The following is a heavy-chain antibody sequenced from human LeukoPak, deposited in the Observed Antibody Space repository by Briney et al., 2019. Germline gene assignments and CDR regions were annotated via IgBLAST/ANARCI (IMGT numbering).Heavy chain of an antibody. V-gene: IGHV4-39*07. CDR2: IYYSGST. Sequence: PSETLSLTCTVSGGSISSSSYYWGWIRQPPGKGLEWIGSIYYSGSTYYNPSLKSRVTISVDTSKNQFSLKLSSVTAADTAVYYYARDRQGVWGQGTLVTVSS. J-gene: IGHJ4*02. CDR3: ARDRQGV. CDR1: GGSISSSSYY.